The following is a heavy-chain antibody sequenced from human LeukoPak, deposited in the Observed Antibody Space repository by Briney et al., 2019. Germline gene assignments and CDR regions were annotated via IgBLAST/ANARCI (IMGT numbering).Heavy chain of an antibody. D-gene: IGHD6-13*01. CDR3: AREGISSSWYDDAFDI. CDR1: GFPFSSYA. Sequence: GGSLRLSCAVSGFPFSSYAMSWVRQAPGKGLEWVSAIIGSGDTTYYADSVKGRLTISRDNSKNTLYLQMNSLRAEDTAVYYCAREGISSSWYDDAFDIWGQGTMVTVSS. J-gene: IGHJ3*02. CDR2: IIGSGDTT. V-gene: IGHV3-23*01.